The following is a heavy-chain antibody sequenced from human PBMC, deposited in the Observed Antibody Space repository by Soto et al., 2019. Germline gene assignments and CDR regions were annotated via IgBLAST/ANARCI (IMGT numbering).Heavy chain of an antibody. D-gene: IGHD3-16*01. V-gene: IGHV3-23*01. CDR1: GFTFSIYA. Sequence: PGGSLRLSCAASGFTFSIYAMSWVRQAPGKGLEWVSIVTNSGGSTYYADSVKGRFTISRDNSKNTLYLQMNSLRAEDTAVYYSAKSHPHTSFWGGLTEYYMDVWGKGTTVTVSS. J-gene: IGHJ6*03. CDR2: VTNSGGST. CDR3: AKSHPHTSFWGGLTEYYMDV.